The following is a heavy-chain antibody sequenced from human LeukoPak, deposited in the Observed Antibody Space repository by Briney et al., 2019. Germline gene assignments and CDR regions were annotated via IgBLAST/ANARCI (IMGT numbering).Heavy chain of an antibody. V-gene: IGHV3-23*01. CDR1: GFTFGNNP. J-gene: IGHJ4*02. CDR2: TSGSGGNT. D-gene: IGHD5-12*01. CDR3: AKESSGVATISGSDY. Sequence: PGGSLRLSCVGSGFTFGNNPLSWVRQAPGKGLEWVSATSGSGGNTYYADSVRGRFTISRDNSKNTLYLQMNSLRAEDTAVYYCAKESSGVATISGSDYWGQGTLVTVSS.